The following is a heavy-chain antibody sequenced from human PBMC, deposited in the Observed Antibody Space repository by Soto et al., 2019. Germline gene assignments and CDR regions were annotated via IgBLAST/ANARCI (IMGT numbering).Heavy chain of an antibody. CDR2: INHSGST. CDR3: ARRKDYYYGMDA. J-gene: IGHJ6*02. Sequence: PSETLSLTCAVYGGSFSGYYWSWIRQPPGKGLEWSGEINHSGSTNYNPSLKSRVTISVDTSKNQFSLKLSSVAAADTAVYYCARRKDYYYGMDAWGQGTTVTVSS. V-gene: IGHV4-34*01. CDR1: GGSFSGYY.